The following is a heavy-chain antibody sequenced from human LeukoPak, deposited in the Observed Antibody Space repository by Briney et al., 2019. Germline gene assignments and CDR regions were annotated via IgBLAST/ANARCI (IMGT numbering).Heavy chain of an antibody. D-gene: IGHD3-10*01. CDR2: ISWNSGSI. V-gene: IGHV3-9*01. CDR3: AKESGGYGSGSTDDYFDY. J-gene: IGHJ4*01. CDR1: GFTFDDYA. Sequence: SGGSLRLSCAASGFTFDDYAMHWVRQAPGKGLEGVSSISWNSGSIVYADSVKGRFTISRDNAKNSLYLQINSLRAEDTALYYCAKESGGYGSGSTDDYFDYWGHGTLVTVSS.